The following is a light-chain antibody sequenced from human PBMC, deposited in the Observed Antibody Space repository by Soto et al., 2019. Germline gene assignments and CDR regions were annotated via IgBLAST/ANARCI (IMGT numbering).Light chain of an antibody. Sequence: DIQMTQSPSTLSASVGDRVTITCRASQSINNYLAWYQQKPGKAPKLLIYKASNLHSGVPSRFSGSGSGAEFTLTISSLQPDDFATYYCQQYPSYSRTFGQGTRLEIK. CDR2: KAS. V-gene: IGKV1-5*03. CDR3: QQYPSYSRT. J-gene: IGKJ5*01. CDR1: QSINNY.